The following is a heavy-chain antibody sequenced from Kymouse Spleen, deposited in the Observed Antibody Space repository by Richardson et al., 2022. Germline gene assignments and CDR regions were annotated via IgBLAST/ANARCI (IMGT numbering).Heavy chain of an antibody. Sequence: EVQLVESGGGLVQPGGSLRLSCAASGFTFSSYAMSWVRQAPGKGLEWVSAISGSGGSTYYADSVKGRFTISRDNSKNTLYLQMNSLRAEDTAVYYCAKDRAHVLRYFDWLLSGMDVWGQGTTVTVSS. CDR2: ISGSGGST. CDR1: GFTFSSYA. J-gene: IGHJ6*02. D-gene: IGHD3-9*01. CDR3: AKDRAHVLRYFDWLLSGMDV. V-gene: IGHV3-23*04.